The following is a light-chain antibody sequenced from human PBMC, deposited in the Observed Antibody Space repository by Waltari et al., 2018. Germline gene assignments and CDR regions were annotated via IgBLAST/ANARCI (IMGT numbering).Light chain of an antibody. CDR1: ASNIGTNV. CDR2: RSD. J-gene: IGLJ3*02. V-gene: IGLV1-44*01. CDR3: AAWDDSLNGRWV. Sequence: QSVLTQPPSASGTPGQGVTILSSGGASNIGTNVVNGTQQVPGTAPNLLIYRSDRRPAGVPDRFSGSKSGTSASLAISGLQSEDEADYYCAAWDDSLNGRWVFGGGTKVTVL.